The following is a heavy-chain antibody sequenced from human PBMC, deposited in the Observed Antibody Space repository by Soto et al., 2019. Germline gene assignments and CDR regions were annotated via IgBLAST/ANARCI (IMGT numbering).Heavy chain of an antibody. J-gene: IGHJ5*02. Sequence: QVPLVQSGAEVKKPGASVKVSCKASGYTFTSYDINWVRQATGQGLEWMGWMNPNSGNTGYAQKFQGRVTMTRNTSINTAYMELSSLRSEDTAVYYCASTIARGCNCFDPWRQGTLVTVSS. CDR2: MNPNSGNT. CDR3: ASTIARGCNCFDP. V-gene: IGHV1-8*01. D-gene: IGHD1-26*01. CDR1: GYTFTSYD.